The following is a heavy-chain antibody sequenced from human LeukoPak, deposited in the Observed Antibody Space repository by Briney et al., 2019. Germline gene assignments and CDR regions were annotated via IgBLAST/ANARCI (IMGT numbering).Heavy chain of an antibody. CDR3: ARETEDDSIFGVVFGPLDY. CDR1: GGTFGTYT. D-gene: IGHD3-3*01. V-gene: IGHV1-69*04. Sequence: SVKVSCKASGGTFGTYTISWVRQAPGQGLEWMGRILPIIHIPDYARKFQDRVTITADTSTNTAYMELGSLRSEDTAVYYCARETEDDSIFGVVFGPLDYWGQGTLVTVSS. J-gene: IGHJ4*02. CDR2: ILPIIHIP.